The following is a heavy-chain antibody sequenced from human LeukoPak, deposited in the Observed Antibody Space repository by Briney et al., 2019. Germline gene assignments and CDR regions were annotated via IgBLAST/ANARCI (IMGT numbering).Heavy chain of an antibody. D-gene: IGHD6-13*01. CDR1: GGSISSSSYY. V-gene: IGHV4-39*01. CDR3: ARLGAAAGRAGKWFDP. J-gene: IGHJ5*02. Sequence: KPSETLSLTCTVSGGSISSSSYYWGWIRQPPGKGLEWIGSIYYSGSTYYNPSLKSRVTISVDTSKNQFSLKLSSVTAADTAVYYCARLGAAAGRAGKWFDPGGQGTLVTVSS. CDR2: IYYSGST.